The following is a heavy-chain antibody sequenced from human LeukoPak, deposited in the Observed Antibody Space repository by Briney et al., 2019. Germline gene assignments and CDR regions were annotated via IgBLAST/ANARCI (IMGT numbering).Heavy chain of an antibody. Sequence: GGSLRLSCVACGFSFSDYYMSWIRQAPGRGLEWISYISGSGSDLYYADSVKGRFTISRDNANNSLYLQMNSLRAEDTAVYYCARSIDYYYTMDVWGQGTTVTVSS. D-gene: IGHD2-2*01. CDR2: ISGSGSDL. CDR1: GFSFSDYY. CDR3: ARSIDYYYTMDV. J-gene: IGHJ6*02. V-gene: IGHV3-11*01.